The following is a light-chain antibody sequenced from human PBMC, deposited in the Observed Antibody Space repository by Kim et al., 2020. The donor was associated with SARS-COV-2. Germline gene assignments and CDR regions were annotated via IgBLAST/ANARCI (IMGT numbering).Light chain of an antibody. CDR3: ISYAARLTFV. CDR1: SSDIGSTNY. CDR2: DVD. V-gene: IGLV2-14*03. J-gene: IGLJ1*01. Sequence: QSITVSCTGSSSDIGSTNYVSWYQLHPGKAPKLVIFDVDIRPSGISSRFSGSKSGNKASLTISGLQPEDEADYFCISYAARLTFVFGTWTKVTVL.